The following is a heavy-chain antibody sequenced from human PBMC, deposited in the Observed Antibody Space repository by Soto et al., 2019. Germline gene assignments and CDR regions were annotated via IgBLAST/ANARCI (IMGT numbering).Heavy chain of an antibody. D-gene: IGHD6-19*01. V-gene: IGHV4-31*03. Sequence: QVQLQESGPGLVKPSQTLSLTCTVSGGSIGSGGYYWSWIRQHPGKGLEWIGYIYYSGSTYYNPSLKSRVTISVDTSKNQFSLKLSSVTAADTAVYYCARAPLRGIAVAGIFGYRGQGTLVTVSS. J-gene: IGHJ4*02. CDR3: ARAPLRGIAVAGIFGY. CDR2: IYYSGST. CDR1: GGSIGSGGYY.